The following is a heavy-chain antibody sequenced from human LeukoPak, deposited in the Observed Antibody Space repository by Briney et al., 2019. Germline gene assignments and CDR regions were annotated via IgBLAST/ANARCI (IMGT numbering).Heavy chain of an antibody. V-gene: IGHV1-69*05. CDR2: IIPIFGTA. CDR3: ARGDANYYYYYYMDV. Sequence: GSSVQVSCKASGGTFSSYAISWVRQAPGQGLEWMGGIIPIFGTANYAQKFQGRVTITTDESTSTAYMELSSLRSEDTAVYYCARGDANYYYYYYMDVWGKGTTVTVSS. J-gene: IGHJ6*03. CDR1: GGTFSSYA. D-gene: IGHD2-21*02.